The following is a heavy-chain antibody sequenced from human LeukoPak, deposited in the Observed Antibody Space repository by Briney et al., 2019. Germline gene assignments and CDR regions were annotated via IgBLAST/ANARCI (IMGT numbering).Heavy chain of an antibody. J-gene: IGHJ6*03. Sequence: SETLSLTCTVSGGSISSYYWSWIRQPPGKGLEWIGEINHSGSTNYNPSLKSRVTISVDTSKNQFSLKLSSVTAADTAVYYCARSSGRPYYYYYMDVWGKGTTVTVSS. CDR1: GGSISSYY. D-gene: IGHD6-19*01. V-gene: IGHV4-34*01. CDR3: ARSSGRPYYYYYMDV. CDR2: INHSGST.